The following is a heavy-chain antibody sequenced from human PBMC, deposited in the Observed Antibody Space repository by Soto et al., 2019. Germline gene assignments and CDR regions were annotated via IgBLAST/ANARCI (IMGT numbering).Heavy chain of an antibody. V-gene: IGHV4-59*01. CDR3: ARGGYYYGSGDYYYYYYGMDV. CDR2: IYYSGST. Sequence: SLTCTVSGGSISSYDWSWIRQPPGKGLEWIGYIYYSGSTNYNPSLKSRVTISVDTSKNQFSLKLSSVTAADTAVYYCARGGYYYGSGDYYYYYYGMDVWGQGTTVTVSS. D-gene: IGHD3-10*01. J-gene: IGHJ6*02. CDR1: GGSISSYD.